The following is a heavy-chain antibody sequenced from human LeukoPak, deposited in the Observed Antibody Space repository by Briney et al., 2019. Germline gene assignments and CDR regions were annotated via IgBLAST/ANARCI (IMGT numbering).Heavy chain of an antibody. CDR1: GYTFTGYY. CDR3: ATTRMVRGVPFDY. V-gene: IGHV1-2*02. CDR2: INPNSGGT. Sequence: ASVKVSCKASGYTFTGYYMHWVRQAPGQGLEWMGWINPNSGGTNYAQKFQGRVTMTRDTSISTAYMELSRLRSDDTAVYYCATTRMVRGVPFDYWGQGTLVTVSS. J-gene: IGHJ4*02. D-gene: IGHD3-10*01.